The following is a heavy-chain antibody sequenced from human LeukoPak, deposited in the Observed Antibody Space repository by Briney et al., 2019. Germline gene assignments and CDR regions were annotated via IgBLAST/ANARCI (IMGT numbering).Heavy chain of an antibody. CDR2: ITRKDHGATA. D-gene: IGHD4-11*01. CDR1: GFTLCICD. CDR3: TRDPRLLDY. J-gene: IGHJ4*02. V-gene: IGHV3-49*03. Sequence: GGPLTLLCTLWGFTLCICDMMGLPRARGRGREWVGFITRKDHGATAEYAASVRGRFTISRDEAKGIAYLQMDSLKPEDTAVYYCTRDPRLLDYWGQGTLVTVSS.